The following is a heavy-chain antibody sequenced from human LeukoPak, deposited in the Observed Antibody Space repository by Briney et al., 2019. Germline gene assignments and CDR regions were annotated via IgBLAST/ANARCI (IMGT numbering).Heavy chain of an antibody. J-gene: IGHJ5*02. D-gene: IGHD2-8*02. V-gene: IGHV4-31*02. Sequence: SSQTLSLTCTVSAGSISSRDFFWSWVRQHPGKGLEWIGYIFYSGSTYYNPSLEGRVTMSVDTSKNRFSLTLTSVTAADTAVYYCTRITGLMRVTFDTWGQGILVTVSS. CDR2: IFYSGST. CDR3: TRITGLMRVTFDT. CDR1: AGSISSRDFF.